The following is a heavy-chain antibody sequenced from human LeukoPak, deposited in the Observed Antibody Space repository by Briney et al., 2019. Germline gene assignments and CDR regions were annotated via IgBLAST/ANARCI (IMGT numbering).Heavy chain of an antibody. D-gene: IGHD3-10*01. Sequence: ASVKVSCKASGYTFGSYGVTWVRQAPGQGLEWMGWISGYNGNTNLAQKFQGRVSLTTDTSATTAYMEQRSLTSDDTAVYYCAKDYSGSGSVHFEHWGQGTLVTVS. CDR3: AKDYSGSGSVHFEH. CDR2: ISGYNGNT. CDR1: GYTFGSYG. J-gene: IGHJ4*02. V-gene: IGHV1-18*01.